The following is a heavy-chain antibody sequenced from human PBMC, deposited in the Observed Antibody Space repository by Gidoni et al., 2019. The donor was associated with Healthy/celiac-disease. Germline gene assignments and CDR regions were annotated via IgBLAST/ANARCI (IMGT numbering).Heavy chain of an antibody. Sequence: QVQLVQYGAAVKKPGASVKVSCMTSEYTFTSYAINWVRQDTGQGLEWMGWMNPNSGNTGYAQKCQGRVTMTRNTSISTAYMELSSLRSEDTAVYYCARVRYYGSGLYYYYGMDVWGQGTTVTVSS. V-gene: IGHV1-8*01. CDR3: ARVRYYGSGLYYYYGMDV. D-gene: IGHD3-10*01. CDR2: MNPNSGNT. CDR1: EYTFTSYA. J-gene: IGHJ6*02.